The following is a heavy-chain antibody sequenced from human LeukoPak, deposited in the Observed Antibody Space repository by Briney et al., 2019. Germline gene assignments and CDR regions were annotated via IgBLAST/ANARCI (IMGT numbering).Heavy chain of an antibody. V-gene: IGHV1-2*02. D-gene: IGHD3-22*01. CDR2: INPNSGAT. J-gene: IGHJ4*02. CDR1: GYTFTGYY. Sequence: ASVKVSCKASGYTFTGYYIHWVRQAPGQGLEWMGWINPNSGATNNAQKFQGRVTVSRDTSISTTYMELSRLGSDDMAVYYCARSGITTIPNFDYCGQGTLVTVSS. CDR3: ARSGITTIPNFDY.